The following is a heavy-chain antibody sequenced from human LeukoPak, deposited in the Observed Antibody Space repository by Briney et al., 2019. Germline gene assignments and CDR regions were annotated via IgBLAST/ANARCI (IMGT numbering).Heavy chain of an antibody. CDR2: ISAYNGNT. Sequence: GASVKVSCKASGYSFSTYGITWVRQAPGQGLELVGWISAYNGNTNYAQKLQGRVTMTTDTSTNTAYMELRSLRSDDTAVYYCARVRRIAAAGAEYFQHWGQGTLVTVSS. CDR1: GYSFSTYG. D-gene: IGHD6-13*01. J-gene: IGHJ1*01. CDR3: ARVRRIAAAGAEYFQH. V-gene: IGHV1-18*01.